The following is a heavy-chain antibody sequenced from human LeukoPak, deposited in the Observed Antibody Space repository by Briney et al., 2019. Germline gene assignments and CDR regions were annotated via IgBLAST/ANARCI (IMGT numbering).Heavy chain of an antibody. CDR3: ARDHNWNDDEDFDY. CDR2: IYYSGST. J-gene: IGHJ4*02. CDR1: GGSISSYY. Sequence: PSETLSLTCTVSGGSISSYYWSWIRQPPGKGLEWIGYIYYSGSTNYNPSLKSRVTISVDTSKNQFSLKLSSVTAEDTAVYYCARDHNWNDDEDFDYWGQGTLVTVSS. V-gene: IGHV4-59*01. D-gene: IGHD1-20*01.